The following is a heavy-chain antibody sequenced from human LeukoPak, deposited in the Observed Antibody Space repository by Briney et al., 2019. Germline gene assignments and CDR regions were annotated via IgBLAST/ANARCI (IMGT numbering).Heavy chain of an antibody. CDR1: GFTFSSYE. CDR2: ISSSGSTI. V-gene: IGHV3-48*03. Sequence: GGSLRLSCAASGFTFSSYEMNWVRQAPGKGLEWVSYISSSGSTIYYADSVKGRFTISRDNAKNSLYLQMNSLRAEDTAVYYCARVTRQEYDYVWGSYPPGGYFDYWGQGTWSPPPQ. CDR3: ARVTRQEYDYVWGSYPPGGYFDY. J-gene: IGHJ4*02. D-gene: IGHD3-16*02.